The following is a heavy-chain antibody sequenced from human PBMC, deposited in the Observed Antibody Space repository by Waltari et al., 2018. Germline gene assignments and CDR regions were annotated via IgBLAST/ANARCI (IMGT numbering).Heavy chain of an antibody. J-gene: IGHJ3*01. V-gene: IGHV5-51*01. CDR2: AYPGASEA. D-gene: IGHD4-17*01. Sequence: EVQLVQSGGELKKPGDSLKISCKTSGYNFHIYWVAWVRQMPGKGRELMGIAYPGASEAPYSPSVEGQVTISVDKSISTTYLQWDSLKASDTAMYYCARHRDWCGDSPDAFGFWGQGTMVTVSS. CDR1: GYNFHIYW. CDR3: ARHRDWCGDSPDAFGF.